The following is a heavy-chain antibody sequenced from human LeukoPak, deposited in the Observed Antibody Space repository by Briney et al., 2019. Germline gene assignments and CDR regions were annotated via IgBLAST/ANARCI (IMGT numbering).Heavy chain of an antibody. CDR3: ARLGDGDYADY. D-gene: IGHD4-17*01. J-gene: IGHJ4*02. Sequence: GESLKISCRVSGYILTNNWIGWVRQVPGKGLEWMGLIYPGYSDAKYSPSFQGQVTFSVDKSISTAYLQWSSLKASDTAIYYCARLGDGDYADYWGQGTLVTVSS. CDR1: GYILTNNW. CDR2: IYPGYSDA. V-gene: IGHV5-51*01.